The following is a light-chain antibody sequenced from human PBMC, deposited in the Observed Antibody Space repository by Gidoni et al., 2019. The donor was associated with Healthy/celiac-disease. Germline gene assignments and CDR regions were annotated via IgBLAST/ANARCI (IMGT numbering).Light chain of an antibody. Sequence: ALPHPPPVYGSPGQSVTVSCTGTSSDVGSYNRVSWYQQPPGTAPKLMIYEVSNRPSGVPDRFSGSKSGNTASLTISGLQAEDEADYYCSSYTSSSTWVFGGGTKLTVL. CDR1: SSDVGSYNR. V-gene: IGLV2-18*02. CDR2: EVS. J-gene: IGLJ3*02. CDR3: SSYTSSSTWV.